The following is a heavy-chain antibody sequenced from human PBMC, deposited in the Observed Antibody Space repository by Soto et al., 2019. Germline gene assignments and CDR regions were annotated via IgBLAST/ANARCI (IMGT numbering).Heavy chain of an antibody. CDR2: IYYSGST. D-gene: IGHD3-22*01. CDR1: GGSISSSSYY. J-gene: IGHJ4*02. V-gene: IGHV4-39*01. CDR3: ARLEDSSLFDY. Sequence: QLQLQESGPGLVKPSETLSLTCTVSGGSISSSSYYWGWIRQPPGKGLEWIGSIYYSGSTYYNPSLKSRVTISVDTSKNQFSLKLSSVTAADTAVYYCARLEDSSLFDYWGQGTLVTVSS.